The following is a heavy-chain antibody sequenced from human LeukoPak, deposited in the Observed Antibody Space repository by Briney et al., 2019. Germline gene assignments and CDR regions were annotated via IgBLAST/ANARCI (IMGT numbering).Heavy chain of an antibody. CDR3: ARHGRYSSSWFPIDY. D-gene: IGHD6-13*01. CDR1: GGSISSHY. V-gene: IGHV4-59*08. CDR2: IYYSGST. J-gene: IGHJ4*02. Sequence: SETLSLTCTVSGGSISSHYWSWIRQPPGKGLEWIGYIYYSGSTNYNPSLKSRVSISVDTSKNQFSLKLSSVTAADTAVYYCARHGRYSSSWFPIDYWGQGTLVTVSS.